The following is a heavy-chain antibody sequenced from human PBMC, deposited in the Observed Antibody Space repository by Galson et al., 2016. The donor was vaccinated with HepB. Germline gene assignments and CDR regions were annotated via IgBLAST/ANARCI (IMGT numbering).Heavy chain of an antibody. D-gene: IGHD3-22*01. CDR2: IIPIYGTV. V-gene: IGHV1-69*01. CDR1: GDTFSTYA. Sequence: YGDTFSTYAISWVRQAPGQGLEWVGGIIPIYGTVNYAQRFKGRVTITADESTSTASMELSSLRSEDTAVYYCARGSWLLPFDYWGQGTLVTVSS. J-gene: IGHJ4*02. CDR3: ARGSWLLPFDY.